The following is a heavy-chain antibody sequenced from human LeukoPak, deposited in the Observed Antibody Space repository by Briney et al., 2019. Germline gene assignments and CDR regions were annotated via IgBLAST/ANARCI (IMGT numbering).Heavy chain of an antibody. Sequence: PSETLSLTCTVSGCSIRDYSWSWIRQPPGKGLEWIGNLYYNGSANHNPSLKSRVTISSDTSKNQFSLKLTSVTAADTAVYYCARAGGIRTAALDLDYWGQGTLVTVSS. CDR3: ARAGGIRTAALDLDY. CDR2: LYYNGSA. D-gene: IGHD6-25*01. J-gene: IGHJ4*02. V-gene: IGHV4-59*01. CDR1: GCSIRDYS.